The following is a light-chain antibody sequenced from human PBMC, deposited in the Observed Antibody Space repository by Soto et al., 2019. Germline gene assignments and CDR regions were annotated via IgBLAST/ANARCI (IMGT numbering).Light chain of an antibody. CDR1: QGIVRW. Sequence: DIQMTQSPSTLSASLADKVTITCGASQGIVRWLAWYQQKPGKAPKLLIYDASSLESGVPSRFSGSGAGTEFTLTINSLQPDDFATYYCQHYYGTAPITFGQGTRLEIK. V-gene: IGKV1-5*01. J-gene: IGKJ5*01. CDR2: DAS. CDR3: QHYYGTAPIT.